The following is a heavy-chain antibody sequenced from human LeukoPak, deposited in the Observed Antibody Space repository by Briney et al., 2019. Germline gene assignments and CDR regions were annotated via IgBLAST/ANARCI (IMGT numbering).Heavy chain of an antibody. CDR3: ARNHTGYFDP. CDR1: SGSFSGYS. V-gene: IGHV4-34*01. J-gene: IGHJ5*02. Sequence: SETPSLTCAVYSGSFSGYSWIWLRQPPGKGLEWFGEINHSGRNNHNPPLKRRVTISVDTSSNPFSLRLSSVTAADTAVYYCARNHTGYFDPWGQGTLVTVSS. CDR2: INHSGRN. D-gene: IGHD5-18*01.